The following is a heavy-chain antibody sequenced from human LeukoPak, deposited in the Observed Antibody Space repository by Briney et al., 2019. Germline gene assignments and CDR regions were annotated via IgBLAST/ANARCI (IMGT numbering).Heavy chain of an antibody. V-gene: IGHV3-74*01. CDR1: GFTFSSYW. J-gene: IGHJ4*02. CDR3: VRIRYDSSGRYFDN. Sequence: GGSLRLSCAASGFTFSSYWMHWVRQAPGKGLMWVSRINSDGIITNYADSVKGRLTISRDNAKNTLYLQMNSLRAEDTAVYYCVRIRYDSSGRYFDNWGQGTLVTVSS. CDR2: INSDGIIT. D-gene: IGHD3-22*01.